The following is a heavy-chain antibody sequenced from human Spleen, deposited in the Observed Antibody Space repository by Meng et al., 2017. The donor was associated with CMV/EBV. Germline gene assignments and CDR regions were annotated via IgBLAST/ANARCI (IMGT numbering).Heavy chain of an antibody. D-gene: IGHD2-2*01. CDR3: ARGSYCSSTSCSRKSTDGMDV. V-gene: IGHV1-2*02. J-gene: IGHJ6*02. Sequence: ASVKVSCKAIGGTFSNYAVSWVRQAPGQGLEWMGGIIPNSGGTNYAQKFQGRVTMTRDTSISTAYMELSRLRSDDTAVYYCARGSYCSSTSCSRKSTDGMDVWGQGTTVTVSS. CDR2: IIPNSGGT. CDR1: GGTFSNYA.